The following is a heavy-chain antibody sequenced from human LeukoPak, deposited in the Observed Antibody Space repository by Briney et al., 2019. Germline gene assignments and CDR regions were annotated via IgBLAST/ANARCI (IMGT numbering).Heavy chain of an antibody. CDR3: ARDYYDSSGYADY. CDR1: GFTFSSYS. D-gene: IGHD3-22*01. J-gene: IGHJ4*02. Sequence: GRSLRLSCAASGFTFSSYSMNWVRQAPGKGLEWVSYISSSSSTIYYADSVKGRFTISRDNAKNSLYLQMNSLRAEDTAVYYCARDYYDSSGYADYWGQGTLVTVSS. V-gene: IGHV3-48*01. CDR2: ISSSSSTI.